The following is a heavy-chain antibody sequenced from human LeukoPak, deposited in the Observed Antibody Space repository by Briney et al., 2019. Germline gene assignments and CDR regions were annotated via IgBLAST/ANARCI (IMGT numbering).Heavy chain of an antibody. Sequence: SVKVSCKASGYTFTGYYMHWVRQAPGQGLEWMGGIIPIFGTANYAQKFQGRVTITTDESTSTAYMELSSLRSEDTAVYYCATDNYSGSGGEMEDAFDIWGQGTMVTVSS. CDR3: ATDNYSGSGGEMEDAFDI. CDR1: GYTFTGYY. CDR2: IIPIFGTA. J-gene: IGHJ3*02. V-gene: IGHV1-69*05. D-gene: IGHD3-10*01.